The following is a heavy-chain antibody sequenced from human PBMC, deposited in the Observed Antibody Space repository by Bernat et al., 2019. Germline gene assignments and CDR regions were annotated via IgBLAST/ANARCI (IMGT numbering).Heavy chain of an antibody. J-gene: IGHJ4*02. CDR1: GYTFTSYG. CDR3: ATTWGRNSYGYEPLDY. D-gene: IGHD5-18*01. CDR2: ISAYNGNT. Sequence: QVQLVQSGAEVKKPGASVKVSCKASGYTFTSYGISWVRQAPGQGLEWMGWISAYNGNTNYAQKIQGRVTMTTDTSTSTAYMELRSLRSDDTAVYYSATTWGRNSYGYEPLDYWGQGTLVTVSS. V-gene: IGHV1-18*01.